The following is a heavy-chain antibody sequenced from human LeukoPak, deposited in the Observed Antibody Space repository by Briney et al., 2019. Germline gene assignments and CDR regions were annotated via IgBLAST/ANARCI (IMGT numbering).Heavy chain of an antibody. CDR1: GGSISSYY. D-gene: IGHD4-17*01. V-gene: IGHV4-59*01. J-gene: IGHJ4*02. CDR3: ARDGVGNDDYVFYY. Sequence: SETLSLTCTVSGGSISSYYWSWIRQPPGKGLEWIGYIYYSGSTNYNPSLKSRVTISVDTSKNQFSLKLSSVTAADTAVYYCARDGVGNDDYVFYYWDRGPLAAASS. CDR2: IYYSGST.